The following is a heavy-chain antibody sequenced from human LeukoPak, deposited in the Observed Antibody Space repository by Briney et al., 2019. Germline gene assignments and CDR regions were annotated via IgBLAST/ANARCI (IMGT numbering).Heavy chain of an antibody. CDR3: AGYYYYMDV. V-gene: IGHV3-74*01. CDR1: GFTFSSYW. J-gene: IGHJ6*03. CDR2: INIDGSST. Sequence: GGSLRLSCAASGFTFSSYWMHWVRQAPGKGLVWVSRINIDGSSTSYADSVKGRFPILRDNAKNTVYLQMNSLRAEDTAVYYCAGYYYYMDVWGKGTTVTISS.